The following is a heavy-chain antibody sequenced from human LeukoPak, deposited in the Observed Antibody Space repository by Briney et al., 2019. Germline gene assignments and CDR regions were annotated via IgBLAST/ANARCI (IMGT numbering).Heavy chain of an antibody. CDR1: GLTVSLNN. V-gene: IGHV3-53*01. Sequence: GGSLTLSCAASGLTVSLNNMNWVRQAPGKGLEWVSILYSGSDTYYADSVKGRFTISRDSSKNMLFLHMNSLRAEDTAVYYCARVGDHFHWYLDLWGRGTLVTVSS. CDR3: ARVGDHFHWYLDL. D-gene: IGHD3-3*02. CDR2: LYSGSDT. J-gene: IGHJ2*01.